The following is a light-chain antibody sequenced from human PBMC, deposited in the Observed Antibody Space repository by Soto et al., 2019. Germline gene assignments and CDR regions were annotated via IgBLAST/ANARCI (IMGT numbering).Light chain of an antibody. Sequence: QSALTQPPSASGSPGQSVTISCTGTSSDVGGYNHVSWYQQNPGKAPKLMIYDVSKLPSGVPDRFSGSKAGNTASLTISWLQAEDEADYYCATYAGSNNSVFGTGTKVTVL. CDR3: ATYAGSNNSV. CDR2: DVS. J-gene: IGLJ1*01. V-gene: IGLV2-8*01. CDR1: SSDVGGYNH.